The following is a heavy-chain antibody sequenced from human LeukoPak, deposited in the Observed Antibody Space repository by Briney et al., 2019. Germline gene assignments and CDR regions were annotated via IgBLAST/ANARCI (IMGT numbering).Heavy chain of an antibody. V-gene: IGHV1-69*13. D-gene: IGHD3-22*01. J-gene: IGHJ4*02. CDR3: VSAGDYYDSSGYLD. Sequence: SVKVSCKASGGTFSSYAISWVRQAPGQGLERMGGTIPIFGTANYAQKFQGRVTITADESTSTAYMELSSLRSEDAAVYYCVSAGDYYDSSGYLDWGQGTLVTVSS. CDR1: GGTFSSYA. CDR2: TIPIFGTA.